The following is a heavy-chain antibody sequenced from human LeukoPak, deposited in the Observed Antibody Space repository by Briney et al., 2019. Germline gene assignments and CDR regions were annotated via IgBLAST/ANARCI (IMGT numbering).Heavy chain of an antibody. CDR3: ARAKGPYYGSGSLGD. CDR1: GYTFTSYY. Sequence: ASGKVSCKASGYTFTSYYMHWVRQAPGQGLEWMGIINPSGGSTSYAQKFQGRVTMTRDTSTSTVYMELSSLRSEDTAVYYCARAKGPYYGSGSLGDWGQGTLVTVSS. J-gene: IGHJ4*02. CDR2: INPSGGST. V-gene: IGHV1-46*01. D-gene: IGHD3-10*01.